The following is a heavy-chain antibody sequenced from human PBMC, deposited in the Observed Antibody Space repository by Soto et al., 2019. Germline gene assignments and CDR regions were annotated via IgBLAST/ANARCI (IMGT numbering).Heavy chain of an antibody. CDR1: GFTFNYFS. V-gene: IGHV3-21*01. Sequence: PGGSLRLSCAASGFTFNYFSMNWVRQAPGKGLEWVSSISHNSYSVYYADSVKGRFTISRDTSKNHFSLKLRSVTVADTAVYSCARLVTGTQYYFDFWGQGSLVTVSS. D-gene: IGHD1-1*01. CDR2: ISHNSYSV. CDR3: ARLVTGTQYYFDF. J-gene: IGHJ4*02.